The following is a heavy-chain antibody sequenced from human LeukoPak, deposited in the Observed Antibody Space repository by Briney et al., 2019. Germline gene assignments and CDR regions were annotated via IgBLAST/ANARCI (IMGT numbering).Heavy chain of an antibody. CDR1: GYTFTSYY. Sequence: GASVKVSCKASGYTFTSYYMHWVRQAPGQGLEWMGGIIPIFGTANYAQKFQGRVTITADESTSTAYMELSSLRSEDTAVYYCARDIWDRGTVTYFDYWGQGTLVTVSS. CDR3: ARDIWDRGTVTYFDY. V-gene: IGHV1-69*13. J-gene: IGHJ4*02. D-gene: IGHD4-17*01. CDR2: IIPIFGTA.